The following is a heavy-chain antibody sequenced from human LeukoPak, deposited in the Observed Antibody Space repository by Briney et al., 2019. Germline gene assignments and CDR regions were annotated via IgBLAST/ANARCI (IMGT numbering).Heavy chain of an antibody. D-gene: IGHD3-9*01. CDR1: GYTFTSYA. V-gene: IGHV7-4-1*02. CDR2: INTNTGNP. CDR3: ARGAKTDPLVADY. J-gene: IGHJ4*02. Sequence: ASVKVSCKASGYTFTSYAMSWVRQAPGQGLEWMGWINTNTGNPTFAQGFTGRFVFSLDTSVSPAYLQISSLKAEDTAVYYCARGAKTDPLVADYWGQGTLVTVSS.